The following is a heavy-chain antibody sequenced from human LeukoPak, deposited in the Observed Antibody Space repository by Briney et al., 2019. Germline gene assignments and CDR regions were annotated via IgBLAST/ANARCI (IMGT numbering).Heavy chain of an antibody. D-gene: IGHD7-27*01. V-gene: IGHV4-59*01. CDR2: ISDSGSP. J-gene: IGHJ4*02. CDR1: GGSIIGSS. CDR3: ARDYWGSIDY. Sequence: SETLSLTCTFPGGSIIGSSWTWVRQPPGKGLDWIGYISDSGSPNYNPSLKSRVTMSVDTSKNQFSLKLSSVTAADTAVYYCARDYWGSIDYWGQGTLVTVSS.